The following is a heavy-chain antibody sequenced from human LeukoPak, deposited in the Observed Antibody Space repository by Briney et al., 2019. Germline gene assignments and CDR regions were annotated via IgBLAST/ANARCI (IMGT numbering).Heavy chain of an antibody. J-gene: IGHJ4*01. CDR3: ARGAPVVGAATLDY. D-gene: IGHD2-15*01. V-gene: IGHV4-61*02. CDR1: GGSIRSGSYY. Sequence: SETLSLTCTVSGGSIRSGSYYWSWIRQPAGNGLEWIGRIYTSGSTNYNPSLKSRVTISVDTSKNQFSLKLSSVTAADTAVYYCARGAPVVGAATLDYWGLGTLVSVSS. CDR2: IYTSGST.